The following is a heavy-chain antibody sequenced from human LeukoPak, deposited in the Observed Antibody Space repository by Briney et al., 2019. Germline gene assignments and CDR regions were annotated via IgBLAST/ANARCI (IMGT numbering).Heavy chain of an antibody. CDR1: GGSISSYY. CDR3: ARRYGSSLGGYYYYYLEV. D-gene: IGHD3-16*01. V-gene: IGHV4-59*08. Sequence: SETLSLTCTVSGGSISSYYWSWIRQPPGKGLEWIGYIYYSGSTNYNPSLKSRVTISVDTSKNQFSLKLSSVTAADTAVYYCARRYGSSLGGYYYYYLEVWGKGTPVTGSS. CDR2: IYYSGST. J-gene: IGHJ6*03.